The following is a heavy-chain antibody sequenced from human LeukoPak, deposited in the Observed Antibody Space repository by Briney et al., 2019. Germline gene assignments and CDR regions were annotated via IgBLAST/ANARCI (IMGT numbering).Heavy chain of an antibody. CDR3: ATPLYYYGSGSHLREYYFDY. V-gene: IGHV1-24*01. CDR1: GYTLTELS. Sequence: AASVKVSCKVSGYTLTELSMHWVRQAPGKGLEWMGGFDPEDGETIYAQKFQGRVTMTEDTSTDTAYMELSSLRSEDTAVYYCATPLYYYGSGSHLREYYFDYWGQGTLVTVSS. J-gene: IGHJ4*02. CDR2: FDPEDGET. D-gene: IGHD3-10*01.